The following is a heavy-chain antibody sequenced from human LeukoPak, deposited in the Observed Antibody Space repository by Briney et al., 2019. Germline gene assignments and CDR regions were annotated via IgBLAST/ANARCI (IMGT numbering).Heavy chain of an antibody. J-gene: IGHJ4*02. CDR1: GGTFSNFA. D-gene: IGHD3-3*01. CDR2: IIPIFGTT. V-gene: IGHV1-69*01. Sequence: GSSVKVSCKASGGTFSNFAISWVRQGPGQGLEWMGGIIPIFGTTTYAQKFQGRVTITADGSTSTAYMELSSLRSEDTAVYYCARGNTAVRFLEWTYWGQGTLDTVSS. CDR3: ARGNTAVRFLEWTY.